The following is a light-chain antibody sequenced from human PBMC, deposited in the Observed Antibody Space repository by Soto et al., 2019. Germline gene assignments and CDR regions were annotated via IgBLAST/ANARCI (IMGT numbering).Light chain of an antibody. CDR1: SSDVGGYEF. CDR3: GSYTGSIYV. Sequence: LTQPASVSGSPGQSITISCTGTSSDVGGYEFVSWYQQHPGKAPKLMIYEVSNRPSGVSSRFSGSKSGNTASLTISGLQAEDEADYYCGSYTGSIYVFGSGTKVTVL. V-gene: IGLV2-14*01. CDR2: EVS. J-gene: IGLJ1*01.